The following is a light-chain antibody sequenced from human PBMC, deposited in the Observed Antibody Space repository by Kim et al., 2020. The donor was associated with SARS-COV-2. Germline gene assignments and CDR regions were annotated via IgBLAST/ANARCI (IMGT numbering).Light chain of an antibody. CDR3: QSYDSSLSGWV. V-gene: IGLV1-40*01. CDR2: GNS. Sequence: SELTQPPSVSGAPGQRVTISCTGSSSNIGAGYDVHWYQQLPGTAPKLLIYGNSNRPSGVPDRFSGSKSGTSASLAITGLQAEDEADYYCQSYDSSLSGWVFGGGTKLTVL. J-gene: IGLJ3*02. CDR1: SSNIGAGYD.